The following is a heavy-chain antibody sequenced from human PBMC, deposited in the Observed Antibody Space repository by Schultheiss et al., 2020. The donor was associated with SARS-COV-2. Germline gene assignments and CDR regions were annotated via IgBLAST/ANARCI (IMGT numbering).Heavy chain of an antibody. V-gene: IGHV3-33*03. Sequence: GESLKISCAASGFTFSNYAMHWVRQAPGKGLEWVAGLWFDGSNVNYADSVKGRFTISRDNAKNSLYLQMNSLRAEDTAVYFCAANLYGDSQAGGRWGQGTLVTVSS. CDR3: AANLYGDSQAGGR. D-gene: IGHD4-17*01. CDR1: GFTFSNYA. CDR2: LWFDGSNV. J-gene: IGHJ4*02.